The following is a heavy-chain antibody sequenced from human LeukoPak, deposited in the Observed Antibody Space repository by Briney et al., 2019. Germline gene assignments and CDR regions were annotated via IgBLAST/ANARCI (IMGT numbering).Heavy chain of an antibody. CDR1: GLTFSTYA. CDR3: ARGRSFSSIASHSPLDY. J-gene: IGHJ4*02. Sequence: GGSLRLSCVVSGLTFSTYAMHWVRQAPGKGLEWVAVISYDGTNKYYADSVKGRFTISRDNSKNTLFLHVHSLRAEDTAVFFCARGRSFSSIASHSPLDYWGQGTLVTVSS. D-gene: IGHD6-6*01. V-gene: IGHV3-30*04. CDR2: ISYDGTNK.